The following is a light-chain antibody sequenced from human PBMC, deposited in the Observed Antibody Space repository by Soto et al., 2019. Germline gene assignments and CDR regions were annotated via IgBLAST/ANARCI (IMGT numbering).Light chain of an antibody. V-gene: IGKV1-9*01. CDR1: QGISSY. CDR3: QQTRSYPST. Sequence: QLTQSPSFLSASLGNRVTITCLASQGISSYLAWYQQKPGKAPKLLIYAASTLQRGVPSRFSGSNSGTDFTLTISSLQAEDFATYYCQQTRSYPSTFGGGTKVDIK. CDR2: AAS. J-gene: IGKJ4*01.